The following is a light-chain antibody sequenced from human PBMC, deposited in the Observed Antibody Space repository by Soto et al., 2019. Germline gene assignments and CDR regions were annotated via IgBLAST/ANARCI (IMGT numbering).Light chain of an antibody. Sequence: EIVMTQSPATLSVSPGGRATLSCRASQSVSSNFAWYRQRPGQPPRLLIYVASTRATASPARFSGSGSRTEFTLTISSLQSEYSAVYYCQQYHHWPPLTFGGGTKVEIK. V-gene: IGKV3D-15*01. CDR2: VAS. CDR3: QQYHHWPPLT. J-gene: IGKJ4*01. CDR1: QSVSSN.